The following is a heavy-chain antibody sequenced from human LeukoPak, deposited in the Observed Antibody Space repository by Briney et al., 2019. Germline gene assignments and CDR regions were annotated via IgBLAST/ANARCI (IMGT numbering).Heavy chain of an antibody. D-gene: IGHD6-13*01. V-gene: IGHV4-34*01. CDR2: INHSGST. CDR1: GGSFSGYY. J-gene: IGHJ4*02. Sequence: PSETLSLTCAVYGGSFSGYYWSWIRQPPGKGLEWIGEINHSGSTNYNPSLKSRVTISVDTSKNQFSLKLSSVTAADTAMYYCASLTGYSSSWYLDYWGQGTLVTVSS. CDR3: ASLTGYSSSWYLDY.